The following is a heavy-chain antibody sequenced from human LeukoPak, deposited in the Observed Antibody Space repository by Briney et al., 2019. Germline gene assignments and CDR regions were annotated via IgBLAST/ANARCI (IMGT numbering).Heavy chain of an antibody. Sequence: PSETLSLTCAVYGGSFSGYYWSWIRQPPGKGLEWIGEINHSGSTNYNPSLKSRVTISVDTSKNQFSLKLSSVTAADTAVYYCARGRNDYGDYGWFDPWGQGTLVTVSS. D-gene: IGHD4-17*01. V-gene: IGHV4-34*01. CDR2: INHSGST. CDR3: ARGRNDYGDYGWFDP. J-gene: IGHJ5*02. CDR1: GGSFSGYY.